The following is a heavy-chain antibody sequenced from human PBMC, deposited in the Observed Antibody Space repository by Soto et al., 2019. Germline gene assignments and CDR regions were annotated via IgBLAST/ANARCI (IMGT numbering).Heavy chain of an antibody. V-gene: IGHV1-18*01. CDR2: ISPYNGNT. CDR3: ATQIDTVMVFRD. CDR1: DKTFLSYG. J-gene: IGHJ4*02. D-gene: IGHD5-18*01. Sequence: GASVKVSCKASDKTFLSYGISWVRQGPGQGLEWMGWISPYNGNTNYAQKLQGRVTMTTDTSTSTAYTELRSLRSDDTAVYYCATQIDTVMVFRDWGQGTLVTVSS.